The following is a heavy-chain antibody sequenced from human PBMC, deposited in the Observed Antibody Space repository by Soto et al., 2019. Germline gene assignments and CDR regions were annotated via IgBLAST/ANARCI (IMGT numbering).Heavy chain of an antibody. CDR2: ISWNSGSI. CDR1: GFTFDDYA. J-gene: IGHJ6*03. V-gene: IGHV3-9*01. Sequence: EVQLVESGGGLVQPGRSLRLSCAASGFTFDDYAMHWVRQAPGKGLEWVSGISWNSGSIGYADPVKGRFTISRDNAKNSLYLQMNSLRAEDTALYYCAKDIGPADSSNYGSYYYYYMDVWGKGTTVTVSS. D-gene: IGHD4-4*01. CDR3: AKDIGPADSSNYGSYYYYYMDV.